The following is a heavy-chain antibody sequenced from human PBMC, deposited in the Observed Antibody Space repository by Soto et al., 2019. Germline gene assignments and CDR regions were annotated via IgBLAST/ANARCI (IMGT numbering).Heavy chain of an antibody. J-gene: IGHJ6*02. CDR2: IIPIFGTA. V-gene: IGHV1-69*01. Sequence: QVQLVQSGAEVKKPGSSVKVSCKASRGTFSSYAISWVRQAPGQGLEWMGGIIPIFGTANYAQKFQGRVTINADESTSTAYMELSSLRSEDTAVYYCARKGWNPPYYYYGMDVWGQGTTVTVSS. D-gene: IGHD1-1*01. CDR3: ARKGWNPPYYYYGMDV. CDR1: RGTFSSYA.